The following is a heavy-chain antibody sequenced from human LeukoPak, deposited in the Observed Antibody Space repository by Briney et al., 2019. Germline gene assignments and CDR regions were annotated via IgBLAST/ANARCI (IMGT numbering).Heavy chain of an antibody. CDR3: ARDFMYNTNCVGC. J-gene: IGHJ4*02. CDR1: GFAFRNYW. CDR2: INPDGSTT. V-gene: IGHV3-74*01. Sequence: GGSLRLSCVASGFAFRNYWMYWVRQGPGKGLVWLSRINPDGSTTTYADSVKGRFTISRDNAENTLYLQMNSLRADDTAVYYCARDFMYNTNCVGCWGQGTLVTVSS. D-gene: IGHD2-2*01.